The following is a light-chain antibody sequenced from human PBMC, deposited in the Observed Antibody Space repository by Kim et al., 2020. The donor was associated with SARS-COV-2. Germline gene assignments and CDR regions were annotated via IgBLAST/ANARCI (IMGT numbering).Light chain of an antibody. J-gene: IGKJ1*01. V-gene: IGKV3D-20*01. CDR1: QSVSSTY. Sequence: EIVLTRSPATLSLSPGEGATLSCGASQSVSSTYLAWYHQKPGLAPRLLIYDVSNRATGIPDRFSGSGSGTDFTLTISRLEPEDFAVYYCQQYSRSPWTFGQGTKVDIK. CDR3: QQYSRSPWT. CDR2: DVS.